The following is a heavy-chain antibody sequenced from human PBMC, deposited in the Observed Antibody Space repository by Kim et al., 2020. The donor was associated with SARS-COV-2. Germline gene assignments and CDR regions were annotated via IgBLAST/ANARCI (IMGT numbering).Heavy chain of an antibody. J-gene: IGHJ4*02. D-gene: IGHD3-22*01. CDR3: VRAGHYDSSGYLRDFDY. V-gene: IGHV3-11*06. Sequence: VKGRFTISRDNAKNSLFLQMNSLRDDDTAVYYCVRAGHYDSSGYLRDFDYWGQGTMVTVSS.